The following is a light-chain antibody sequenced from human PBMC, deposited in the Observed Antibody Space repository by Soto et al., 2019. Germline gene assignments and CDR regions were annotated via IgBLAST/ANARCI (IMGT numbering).Light chain of an antibody. V-gene: IGKV3-20*01. CDR3: QQYGSTLFS. J-gene: IGKJ3*01. Sequence: EIVWTQSPGTLYSSPEERATLSCRASQSVSSSYLAWYQQKPGQAPRLLIYGASSRATGIPDRFSGSGSGTEFTLTISRLEPEDFAVYYCQQYGSTLFSFGPGTKVDIK. CDR1: QSVSSSY. CDR2: GAS.